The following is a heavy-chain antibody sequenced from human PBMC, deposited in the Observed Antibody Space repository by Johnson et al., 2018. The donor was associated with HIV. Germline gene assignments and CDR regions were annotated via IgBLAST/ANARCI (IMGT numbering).Heavy chain of an antibody. CDR2: IRYDGSNK. V-gene: IGHV3-33*08. CDR1: GFTFSTYG. D-gene: IGHD1-26*01. Sequence: QVQLVESGGGVVQPGRSLRLSCAASGFTFSTYGMHWVRQAPGKGLEWVAFIRYDGSNKYYADSVKGRFTISRDNSKNTLYLQMNSLRAEDTAVYYCARDLRVGAIDAFDIWGQGTTVTVSS. CDR3: ARDLRVGAIDAFDI. J-gene: IGHJ3*02.